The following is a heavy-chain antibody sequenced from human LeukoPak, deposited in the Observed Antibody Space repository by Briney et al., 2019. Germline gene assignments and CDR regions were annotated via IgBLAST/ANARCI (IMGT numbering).Heavy chain of an antibody. J-gene: IGHJ4*02. CDR1: GFTLSSYE. V-gene: IGHV3-48*03. Sequence: GGSLRLSCAASGFTLSSYEMNWVRQAPGKGLEWVSYISSSGSTIYYTDSVKGRFTISRDNAKNSLYLQMNSLRAEDTAVYYCARDLGDIVATMIFDYWGQGTLVTVSS. CDR3: ARDLGDIVATMIFDY. D-gene: IGHD5-12*01. CDR2: ISSSGSTI.